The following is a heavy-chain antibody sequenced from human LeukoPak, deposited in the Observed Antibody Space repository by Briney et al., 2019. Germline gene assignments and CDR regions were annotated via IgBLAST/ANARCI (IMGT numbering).Heavy chain of an antibody. CDR2: ISASGANT. Sequence: GGSLRLSCAASGFTFSSYSMNWVRQAPGKGLEWVSAISASGANTYYADYVRGRFTISRDNSKNTRDLQMNTLRAEDTAVYYCATTKQARRYFDYWGQGTLVTVSS. CDR3: ATTKQARRYFDY. CDR1: GFTFSSYS. J-gene: IGHJ4*02. D-gene: IGHD3-9*01. V-gene: IGHV3-23*01.